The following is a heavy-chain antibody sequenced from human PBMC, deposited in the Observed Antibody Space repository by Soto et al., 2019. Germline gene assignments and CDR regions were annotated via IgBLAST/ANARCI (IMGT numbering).Heavy chain of an antibody. CDR2: IIPIFGTA. J-gene: IGHJ4*02. CDR3: ARDRYYDILSPFDY. D-gene: IGHD3-9*01. CDR1: GGTFSSYA. V-gene: IGHV1-69*13. Sequence: SVKVSCKASGGTFSSYAISWVRQAPGQGLEWMGGIIPIFGTANYAQKFQGRVTITADESTSTAYMELSSLRSEDTAVYYCARDRYYDILSPFDYWGQGTLGTVSS.